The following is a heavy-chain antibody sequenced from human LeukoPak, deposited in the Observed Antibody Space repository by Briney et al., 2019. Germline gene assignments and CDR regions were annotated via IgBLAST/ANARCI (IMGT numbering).Heavy chain of an antibody. V-gene: IGHV3-21*01. J-gene: IGHJ4*02. CDR3: ARVGQQLDY. Sequence: GGSLRLSCAASGFTFSSYWMNWVRQAPGKGLEWVSYISSSSVYTDYADSVKGRFTISRDNAKNSLYLQMNSLRAEDTAVYYCARVGQQLDYWGQGALVTVSS. CDR1: GFTFSSYW. CDR2: ISSSSVYT. D-gene: IGHD6-13*01.